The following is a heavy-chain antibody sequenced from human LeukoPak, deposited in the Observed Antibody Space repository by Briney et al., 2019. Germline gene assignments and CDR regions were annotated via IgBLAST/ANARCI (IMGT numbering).Heavy chain of an antibody. V-gene: IGHV3-66*01. Sequence: GGSLRLSCAASGFTVSSSHMSWVRQAPGKGLEWVSVIYISGGTYYADSVKGRFTISRDNSKNMLCLQMDSLGAEDTAVYYCVRDGGSSAWFEYFQHWGQGTLIIVSS. CDR1: GFTVSSSH. CDR2: IYISGGT. J-gene: IGHJ1*01. CDR3: VRDGGSSAWFEYFQH. D-gene: IGHD6-19*01.